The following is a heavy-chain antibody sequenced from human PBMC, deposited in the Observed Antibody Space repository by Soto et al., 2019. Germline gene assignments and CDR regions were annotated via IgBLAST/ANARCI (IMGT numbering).Heavy chain of an antibody. CDR2: IWYDGSNK. CDR3: ARLIAQNDDYGDYAPYYYYGMDV. D-gene: IGHD4-17*01. J-gene: IGHJ6*02. Sequence: GGSLRLSCAASGFTFSSYGMHWVRQAPGKGLEWVAVIWYDGSNKYYADSVKGRFTISRDNSKNTLYLQMNSLRAEDTAVYYCARLIAQNDDYGDYAPYYYYGMDVWGQGTTVTVSS. CDR1: GFTFSSYG. V-gene: IGHV3-33*01.